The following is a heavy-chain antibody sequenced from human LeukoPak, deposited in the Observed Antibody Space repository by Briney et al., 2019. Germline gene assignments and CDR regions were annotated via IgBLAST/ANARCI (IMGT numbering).Heavy chain of an antibody. CDR1: GFTFTNAW. D-gene: IGHD3-10*01. J-gene: IGHJ4*02. Sequence: GGSLRLSCVDSGFTFTNAWMSWVRQAPGKGLEWIGRIKSKTDGETTNYAELVRGRFTISRDDSKSAVYLQMSSLKIEDTAVYYCTTDLGTYYHGSQRLIPIDYWGQGTLVTVSS. CDR2: IKSKTDGETT. CDR3: TTDLGTYYHGSQRLIPIDY. V-gene: IGHV3-15*01.